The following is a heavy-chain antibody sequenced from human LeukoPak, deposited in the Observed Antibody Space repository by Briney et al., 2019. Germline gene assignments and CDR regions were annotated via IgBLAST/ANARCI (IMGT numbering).Heavy chain of an antibody. CDR3: ARDRSCSGGSCYSGALVLDP. V-gene: IGHV1-46*01. J-gene: IGHJ5*02. CDR1: GYTFTSYY. D-gene: IGHD2-15*01. CDR2: INPSGGRT. Sequence: ASVKVSRKASGYTFTSYYMHWVRHAPGQGLEWMGIINPSGGRTSYAQKFQGRVTMTRDTSTSTVYMELSSLRSEDTAVYYCARDRSCSGGSCYSGALVLDPWGQGTLVTVSS.